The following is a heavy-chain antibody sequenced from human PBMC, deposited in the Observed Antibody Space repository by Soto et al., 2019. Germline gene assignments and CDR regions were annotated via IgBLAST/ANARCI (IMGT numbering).Heavy chain of an antibody. V-gene: IGHV3-33*01. Sequence: PGGSLRLSCAASGFTFSDYGMHWVRQAPGKGLDWLAVIWHDGSNKYYADSVKGRFSVSRDNSKSTVYLQMDSLRAEDTAVYYCARDLHGDPTTGLWGRGALVTVSS. CDR1: GFTFSDYG. CDR3: ARDLHGDPTTGL. CDR2: IWHDGSNK. D-gene: IGHD4-17*01. J-gene: IGHJ4*02.